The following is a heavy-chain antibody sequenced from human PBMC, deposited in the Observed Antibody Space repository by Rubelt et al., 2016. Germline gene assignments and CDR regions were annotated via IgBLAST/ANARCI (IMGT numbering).Heavy chain of an antibody. J-gene: IGHJ4*02. D-gene: IGHD3-3*01. CDR3: ARTAANWSGHYYFNF. V-gene: IGHV4-31*03. CDR2: VFHSRGT. Sequence: QLQLQASGPGLVKTSETLSLTCTVSGGSTKNKYYYWGWIRRHPGKGLEWIGYVFHSRGTYYTPSLQSRVNISIDTSKNQFALDLGSVTAADTAVYYCARTAANWSGHYYFNFWGQGTLVTVSS. CDR1: GGSTKNKYYY.